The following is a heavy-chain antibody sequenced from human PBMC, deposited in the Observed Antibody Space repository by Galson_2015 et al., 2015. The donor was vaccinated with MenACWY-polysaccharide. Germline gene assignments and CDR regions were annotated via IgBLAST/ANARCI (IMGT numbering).Heavy chain of an antibody. Sequence: SVKVSCKASGYTFPNYGITWVRQAPGQGLEWMGWINTYNGITSYAQKLQDRVTMTTDTSTSTAYMDLRNLRSDDTAVYYCARGAGYYYYMDVWGKGTTVTVSS. CDR1: GYTFPNYG. CDR3: ARGAGYYYYMDV. CDR2: INTYNGIT. J-gene: IGHJ6*03. V-gene: IGHV1-18*01.